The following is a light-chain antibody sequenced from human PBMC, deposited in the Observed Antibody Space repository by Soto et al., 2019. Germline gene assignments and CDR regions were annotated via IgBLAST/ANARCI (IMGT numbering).Light chain of an antibody. V-gene: IGKV3-15*01. CDR1: QSVSSN. CDR2: AAS. CDR3: QQYNTWPPFT. J-gene: IGKJ3*01. Sequence: EIVMTQSPATLSVSPGERATLSCRASQSVSSNLAWYQQKPGQVPRLLIYAASTRATGIPARFSGSGSETEFTLTSNSLQSEYFAVYYCQQYNTWPPFTFGPGTKVDIK.